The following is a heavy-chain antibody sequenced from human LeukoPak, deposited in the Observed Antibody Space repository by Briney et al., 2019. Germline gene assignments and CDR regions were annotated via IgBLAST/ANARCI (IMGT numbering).Heavy chain of an antibody. Sequence: SQTLSLTCTVSGGSLSSGSYYWSWIRQPAGKGLEWIGRIYTSGSTNYNPSLKSRVTISVDTSKNQFSLKLSSVTAADTAVYYCARDRWELLEYYFDYWGQGTLVTVSS. CDR2: IYTSGST. J-gene: IGHJ4*02. V-gene: IGHV4-61*02. CDR3: ARDRWELLEYYFDY. CDR1: GGSLSSGSYY. D-gene: IGHD1-26*01.